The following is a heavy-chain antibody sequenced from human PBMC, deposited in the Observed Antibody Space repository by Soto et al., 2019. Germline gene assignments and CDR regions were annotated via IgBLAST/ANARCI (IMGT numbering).Heavy chain of an antibody. CDR3: ARVESPQIRIIDY. D-gene: IGHD3-3*01. J-gene: IGHJ4*02. CDR1: GGHFSSYA. CDR2: IDPSDSYT. Sequence: GGSLRLSSPGSGGHFSSYAISWVRQAPGKGLEWMGRIDPSDSYTNYGPSFQGHVTISADKSISTAYLQWSSLKASDTAMYYCARVESPQIRIIDYWGQGTLVTVSS. V-gene: IGHV5-10-1*01.